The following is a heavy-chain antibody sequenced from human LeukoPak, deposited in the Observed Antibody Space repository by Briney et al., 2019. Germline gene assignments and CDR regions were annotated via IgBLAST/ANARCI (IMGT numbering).Heavy chain of an antibody. CDR3: ARDEDYGDYGVGAFDI. Sequence: SGGSLRLSCAASGFTFSSYAMSWVRQAPGKGLEWVSAISGSGVSTYYPDSVKGRFTISRDNSKNTLYLQMNSLRGEDTAVYYCARDEDYGDYGVGAFDIWGQGTMVTVSS. D-gene: IGHD4-17*01. CDR1: GFTFSSYA. J-gene: IGHJ3*02. CDR2: ISGSGVST. V-gene: IGHV3-23*01.